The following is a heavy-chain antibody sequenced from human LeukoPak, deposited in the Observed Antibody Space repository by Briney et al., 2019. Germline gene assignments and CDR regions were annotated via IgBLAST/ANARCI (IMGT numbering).Heavy chain of an antibody. V-gene: IGHV3-9*01. D-gene: IGHD5-12*01. J-gene: IGHJ4*02. CDR1: GFTFDDYA. Sequence: GGSLRLSCAASGFTFDDYAMHWVRQAPGKGLEWVSGISWNSGSIGYADSVKGRFTISRDNAKNSLYLQMNSLRAEDTAVYYCARDSRKGYSGYDFLVYWGQGTLVTVSS. CDR3: ARDSRKGYSGYDFLVY. CDR2: ISWNSGSI.